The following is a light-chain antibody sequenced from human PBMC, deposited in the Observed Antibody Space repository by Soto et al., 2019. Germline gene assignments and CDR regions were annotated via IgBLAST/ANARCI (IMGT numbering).Light chain of an antibody. CDR3: SSYTTSSTYV. CDR1: SSDIGYYIY. J-gene: IGLJ1*01. Sequence: LTQPASVSGSPGQSITISCTGTSSDIGYYIYVSWFQQHPGKAPKLIISEVTNRPSGVSNRFSGSKSGNTASLTISGLQAEDEAHYYCSSYTTSSTYVFGTGTKVTVL. V-gene: IGLV2-14*01. CDR2: EVT.